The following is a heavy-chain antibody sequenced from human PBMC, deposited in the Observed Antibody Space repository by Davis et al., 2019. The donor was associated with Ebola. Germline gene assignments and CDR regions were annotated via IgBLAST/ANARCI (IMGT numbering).Heavy chain of an antibody. Sequence: ASVKVSCKASGYTFTTYHIHWVRQAPGQGLEWLGIINTSAGSTFSAQKFQGRVTITADESTSTAYMELTNLRSDDTAVYYCAREVGETKLDQWGQGTLVTVSS. J-gene: IGHJ4*02. CDR3: AREVGETKLDQ. V-gene: IGHV1-46*01. CDR1: GYTFTTYH. CDR2: INTSAGST. D-gene: IGHD1-26*01.